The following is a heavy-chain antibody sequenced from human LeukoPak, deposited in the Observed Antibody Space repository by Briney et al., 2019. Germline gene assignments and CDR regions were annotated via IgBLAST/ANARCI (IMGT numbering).Heavy chain of an antibody. CDR1: GLTVSSNH. J-gene: IGHJ4*02. CDR3: ARDHAAAGGGLDY. V-gene: IGHV3-53*01. Sequence: PGGSLRLSCAASGLTVSSNHMAWVRQAPGKGLEWVSVIYTGGITYYPDSVQGRFTISRDNSKNTLYLQMNSLRVEDTALYYCARDHAAAGGGLDYWGQGTQVIVSS. D-gene: IGHD6-13*01. CDR2: IYTGGIT.